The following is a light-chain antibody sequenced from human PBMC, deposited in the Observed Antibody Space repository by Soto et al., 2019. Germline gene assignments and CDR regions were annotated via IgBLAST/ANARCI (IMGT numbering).Light chain of an antibody. V-gene: IGLV2-14*01. Sequence: QSVLTQPPSASGSPGQSVTISCTGTSSDVGGYNYVSWYQQHPGKAPKLMIYEVNNRPSGVSFRFSASKSGNTASLTISRLQAEDEADYYCASYTTSTALGGVFGGGTKLTVL. CDR3: ASYTTSTALGGV. CDR2: EVN. CDR1: SSDVGGYNY. J-gene: IGLJ2*01.